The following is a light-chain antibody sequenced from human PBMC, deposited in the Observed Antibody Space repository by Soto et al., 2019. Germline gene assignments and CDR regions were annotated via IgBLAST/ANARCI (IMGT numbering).Light chain of an antibody. V-gene: IGKV3-11*01. CDR1: QSVSRT. J-gene: IGKJ1*01. CDR3: QQRYNWTQT. CDR2: DAS. Sequence: EVVLTQSPATLSLSPGERANLSCRTSQSVSRTLAWYQQKSGQAPRLLIYDASNRATGIPTRFSGSGSGTDFTLTISSLAPEDFAVYYCQQRYNWTQTLSQGKKGEIK.